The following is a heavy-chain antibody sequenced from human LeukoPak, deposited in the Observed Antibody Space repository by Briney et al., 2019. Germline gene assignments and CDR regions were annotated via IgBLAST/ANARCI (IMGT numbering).Heavy chain of an antibody. CDR1: GRPIKIYY. J-gene: IGHJ4*03. CDR3: ARDKGQWLVRGYFDY. CDR2: IYSSGIT. D-gene: IGHD6-19*01. Sequence: SETLSLPCTVSGRPIKIYYWSWPRQPPGKGLEGIGYIYSSGITNYKTSLKSRVTISVDPSKNQFSLKLSSVTAADTAVYYCARDKGQWLVRGYFDYWGQGTLVTVSS. V-gene: IGHV4-59*01.